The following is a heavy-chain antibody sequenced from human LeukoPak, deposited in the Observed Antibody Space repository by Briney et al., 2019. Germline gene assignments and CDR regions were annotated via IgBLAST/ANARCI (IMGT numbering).Heavy chain of an antibody. Sequence: GRSLRLSCAASGFTFSSYAMHWVRQAPGKGLEWVAVISYDGSNKYYADSVKGRFTISRDNSKNTLYLQMNSLRAEDTAVYYCARDRVVVVAATGEFDHWGQGTLVTVSS. CDR2: ISYDGSNK. V-gene: IGHV3-30-3*01. CDR3: ARDRVVVVAATGEFDH. CDR1: GFTFSSYA. D-gene: IGHD2-15*01. J-gene: IGHJ4*02.